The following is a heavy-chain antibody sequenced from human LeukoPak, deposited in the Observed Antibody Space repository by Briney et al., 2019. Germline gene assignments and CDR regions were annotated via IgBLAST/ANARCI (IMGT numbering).Heavy chain of an antibody. J-gene: IGHJ4*02. Sequence: GASVKVSCKASGYTFSSYGISWVRQAPGQGLEWMGWISAYNGNTNYAQKLQGRVTMTTDTFTSTAYMELRSLRSGDAAVYYCARDRGIGAAGAPGSFDYWGQGTLVTVSS. CDR1: GYTFSSYG. D-gene: IGHD6-13*01. CDR2: ISAYNGNT. CDR3: ARDRGIGAAGAPGSFDY. V-gene: IGHV1-18*01.